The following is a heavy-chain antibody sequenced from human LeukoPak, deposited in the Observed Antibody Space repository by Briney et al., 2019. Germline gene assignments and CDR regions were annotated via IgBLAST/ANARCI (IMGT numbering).Heavy chain of an antibody. CDR2: IYIGGDT. J-gene: IGHJ4*02. CDR3: AKDRSYYFDS. D-gene: IGHD3-10*01. V-gene: IGHV3-53*01. Sequence: GRSRRLSCAASAFSLSRNFMGWAPQAPGKGLEWVSLIYIGGDTYYADSVKGRFTISRDNSKNTIYLQMNSLRAEDTAVYYCAKDRSYYFDSWGQGTLVTVAS. CDR1: AFSLSRNF.